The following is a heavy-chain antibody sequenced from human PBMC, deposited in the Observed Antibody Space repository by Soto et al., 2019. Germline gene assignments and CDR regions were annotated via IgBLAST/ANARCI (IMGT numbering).Heavy chain of an antibody. CDR1: GGSFSGSY. D-gene: IGHD3-22*01. V-gene: IGHV4-34*01. CDR3: ARLDYDSSGYYGMDV. Sequence: SETLSLTLAVYGGSFSGSYRSWIRQPPGKGLEWIGEINHSGSTNFNPSLKSRVTISVDTSKNQFSLKLSSVTAADTAVYYCARLDYDSSGYYGMDVWGQGTTVT. CDR2: INHSGST. J-gene: IGHJ6*02.